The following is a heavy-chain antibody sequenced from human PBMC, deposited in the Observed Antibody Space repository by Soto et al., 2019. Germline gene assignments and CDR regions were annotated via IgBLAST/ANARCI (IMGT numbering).Heavy chain of an antibody. V-gene: IGHV1-24*01. D-gene: IGHD3-16*01. Sequence: ASVKVSCKVSGYTLTELSMHWVRQAPGKGLEWMGGFDPEDGETIYAQKFQGRVTMTEDTSTDTAYMELSSLRSEDTAVYYCASMGGGHAQLGAFDIWGQGTIVTVSS. CDR3: ASMGGGHAQLGAFDI. J-gene: IGHJ3*02. CDR1: GYTLTELS. CDR2: FDPEDGET.